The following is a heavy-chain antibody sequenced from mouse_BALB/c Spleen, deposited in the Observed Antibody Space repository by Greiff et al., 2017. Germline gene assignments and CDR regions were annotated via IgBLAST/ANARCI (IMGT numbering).Heavy chain of an antibody. CDR3: ARGGLSSGYGSFDY. J-gene: IGHJ2*01. CDR2: IWAGGST. V-gene: IGHV2-9*02. Sequence: VKLVESGPGLVAPSQSLSITCTVSGFSLTSYGVHWVRQPPGKGLEWLGVIWAGGSTNYNSALMSRLSISKDNSKSQVFLKMNSLQTDDTAMYYCARGGLSSGYGSFDYWGQGTTRTVSS. D-gene: IGHD1-2*01. CDR1: GFSLTSYG.